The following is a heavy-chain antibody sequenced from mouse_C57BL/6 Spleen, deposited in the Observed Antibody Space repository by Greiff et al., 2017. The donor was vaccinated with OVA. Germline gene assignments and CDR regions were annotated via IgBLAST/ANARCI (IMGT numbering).Heavy chain of an antibody. CDR2: IDPSDSET. Sequence: QVQLQQPGAELVRPGSSVKLSCKASGYTFTSYWMHWVKQRPIQGLEWIGNIDPSDSETHYNQKFTDKATLTVDKSSSTAYMQLSSLTSEDSAVYYCARSSGYTYYFDYWGQGTTLTVSS. J-gene: IGHJ2*01. D-gene: IGHD3-2*02. V-gene: IGHV1-52*01. CDR1: GYTFTSYW. CDR3: ARSSGYTYYFDY.